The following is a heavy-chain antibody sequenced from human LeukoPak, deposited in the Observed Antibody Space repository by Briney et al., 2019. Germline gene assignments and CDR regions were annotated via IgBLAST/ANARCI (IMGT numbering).Heavy chain of an antibody. J-gene: IGHJ4*02. CDR3: AKESNSGYVSVGPDY. V-gene: IGHV3-30*02. CDR1: EFVFSDYG. Sequence: PGGSLRLSCQISEFVFSDYGMHWVRQAPGKGLEWVAYVRYDGRNQYYAESVEGRFTISRDNYLNTLYLEMNSLRPQETRVFSCAKESNSGYVSVGPDYWGLGTLVTVSS. CDR2: VRYDGRNQ. D-gene: IGHD5-12*01.